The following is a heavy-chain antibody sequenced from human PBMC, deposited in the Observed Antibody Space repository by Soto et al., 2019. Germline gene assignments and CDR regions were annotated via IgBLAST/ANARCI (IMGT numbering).Heavy chain of an antibody. CDR3: ASNAFDY. CDR1: GYIFTNYP. Sequence: QVQFVQSESEVKKPGASVKVSCKTSGYIFTNYPIHWVRQAPGRGLEWVGWINTANGTTRYSPKLQGILTLRTDTSASTVYMELTRLKFEDTALYYCASNAFDYWGQGTLVAVSP. J-gene: IGHJ4*02. CDR2: INTANGTT. V-gene: IGHV1-3*04.